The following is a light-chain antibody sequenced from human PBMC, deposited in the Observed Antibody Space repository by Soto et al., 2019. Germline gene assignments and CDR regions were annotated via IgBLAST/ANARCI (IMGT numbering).Light chain of an antibody. CDR2: GAS. J-gene: IGKJ1*01. CDR3: QQTYSPPMA. V-gene: IGKV3-20*01. CDR1: QSVSNKF. Sequence: EIVLTQSPGTLSLSPGESAALSCRASQSVSNKFLAWYQQKVGQAPRLLIYGASSRITGIPDRFNGSGSGTDFTLTISRLEPEDFATYFCQQTYSPPMAFGQGTKVDIK.